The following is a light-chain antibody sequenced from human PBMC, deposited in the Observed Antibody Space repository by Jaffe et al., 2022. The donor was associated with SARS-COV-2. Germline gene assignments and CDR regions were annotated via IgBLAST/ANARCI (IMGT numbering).Light chain of an antibody. Sequence: SNELTQPPSVSVSPGQTARITCSADALSKQYVYWYQQKPGQAPRLVIYKDSERPSGIPERFSGSSSGTTVTLTITGVQAEDEADYHCQSADSSGPSWMFGGGTRLTVL. CDR3: QSADSSGPSWM. CDR2: KDS. V-gene: IGLV3-25*03. CDR1: ALSKQY. J-gene: IGLJ3*02.